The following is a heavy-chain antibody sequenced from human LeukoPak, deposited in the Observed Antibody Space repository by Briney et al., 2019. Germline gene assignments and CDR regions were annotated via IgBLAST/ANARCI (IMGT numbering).Heavy chain of an antibody. V-gene: IGHV4-59*08. Sequence: SETLSLTCTVSGGSISSYYWSWIRQPPGKGLEWIGYIYYSGSTNYNPSLKSRVTISVDTSKNQFSLKLSSVTAADTAVYYYARHRKYYYDSSGYYWVYYYYMDVWGKGTTVTISS. J-gene: IGHJ6*03. CDR2: IYYSGST. CDR3: ARHRKYYYDSSGYYWVYYYYMDV. CDR1: GGSISSYY. D-gene: IGHD3-22*01.